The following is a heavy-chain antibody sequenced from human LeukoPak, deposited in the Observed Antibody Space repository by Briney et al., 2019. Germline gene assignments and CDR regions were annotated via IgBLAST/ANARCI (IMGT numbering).Heavy chain of an antibody. CDR1: GFTFSSHA. D-gene: IGHD3-22*01. CDR3: AKDSPGYYDSSGYYEGGYFDY. J-gene: IGHJ4*02. CDR2: ISGSGGST. V-gene: IGHV3-23*01. Sequence: GGSLRLSCAASGFTFSSHAMSWVRQAPGKGLEWVSAISGSGGSTYYADSVKGRFTISRDNSKNTLYLQMNSLRAEDTAVYYCAKDSPGYYDSSGYYEGGYFDYWGQGTLVTASS.